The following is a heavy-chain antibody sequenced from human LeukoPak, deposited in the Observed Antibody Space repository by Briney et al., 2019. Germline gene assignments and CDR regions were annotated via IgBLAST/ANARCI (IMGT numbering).Heavy chain of an antibody. CDR1: GFTFSSYA. D-gene: IGHD5-18*01. V-gene: IGHV3-23*01. CDR2: FSVSDATT. Sequence: GGSLRLSCAASGFTFSSYAMSWVRQAPGKGLEWVSGFSVSDATTYYADSVKGRFTISRDNSKNTLYLQMNSLRAEDTAVYSCARDKTRGLGYSYSKSGNYFDYWGQGTLVTVSS. CDR3: ARDKTRGLGYSYSKSGNYFDY. J-gene: IGHJ4*02.